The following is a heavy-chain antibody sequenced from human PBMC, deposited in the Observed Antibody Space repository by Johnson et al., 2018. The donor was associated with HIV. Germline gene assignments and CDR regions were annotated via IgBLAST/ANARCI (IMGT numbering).Heavy chain of an antibody. Sequence: QVQLVESGGGVVQPGRSLRLSCSASGFTFSSYAMHWVRQAPGKGLEWVAVISYDGSNKYYADSVKGRFTISRDSSKNTLYLQMTSLRAEDTAVYYCTRDRRIAALPDAFDIWGQGTMVTVSS. CDR1: GFTFSSYA. CDR2: ISYDGSNK. CDR3: TRDRRIAALPDAFDI. J-gene: IGHJ3*02. V-gene: IGHV3-30*04. D-gene: IGHD6-6*01.